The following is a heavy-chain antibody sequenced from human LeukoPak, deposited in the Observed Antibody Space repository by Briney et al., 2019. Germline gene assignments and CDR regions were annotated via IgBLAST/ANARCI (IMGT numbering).Heavy chain of an antibody. J-gene: IGHJ4*02. CDR1: GFTFSSYE. CDR3: ARDAGSSVRGIFDY. CDR2: IGLGGSNI. V-gene: IGHV3-48*03. Sequence: GGSLRLSCAVSGFTFSSYEMTWVRQAPGKGLEWVSYIGLGGSNIYYADSVRGRFTISRDNAKNSQYLQMNSLRAEDTAVYYCARDAGSSVRGIFDYWGQGTLVTVSS. D-gene: IGHD2-2*01.